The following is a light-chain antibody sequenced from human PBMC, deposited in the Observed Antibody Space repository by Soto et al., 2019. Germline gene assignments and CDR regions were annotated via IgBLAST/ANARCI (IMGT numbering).Light chain of an antibody. J-gene: IGKJ2*02. CDR2: GAS. Sequence: EIVMTQSPATLSVSPGERATLSCRARQSISSNLAWYQQKPGQAPSLLLYGASTRATGIPARFSGSGSGTDFTLTISSLQSEDFAVYYCHQYNNWPPGTFGQGTKLEIK. V-gene: IGKV3-15*01. CDR3: HQYNNWPPGT. CDR1: QSISSN.